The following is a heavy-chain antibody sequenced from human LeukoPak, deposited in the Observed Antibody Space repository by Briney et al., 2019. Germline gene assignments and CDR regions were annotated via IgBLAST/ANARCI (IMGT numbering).Heavy chain of an antibody. J-gene: IGHJ6*03. Sequence: ASVKVSCKASGYTFTGYYMHWVRQAPGQGLEWMGRINPNSGGTNYAQKFQGRVTMTRDTSISTAYRELSRLRSDDTAVYYCARDIVVVPAAGGYYYYYYMDVWGKGTTVTVSS. V-gene: IGHV1-2*06. CDR2: INPNSGGT. D-gene: IGHD2-2*01. CDR1: GYTFTGYY. CDR3: ARDIVVVPAAGGYYYYYYMDV.